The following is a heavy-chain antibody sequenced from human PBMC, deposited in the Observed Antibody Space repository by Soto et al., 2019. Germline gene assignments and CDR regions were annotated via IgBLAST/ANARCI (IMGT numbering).Heavy chain of an antibody. J-gene: IGHJ4*02. CDR2: IKSKTDGGTT. CDR3: TTDQKSNDYVWGSYRSDFDY. D-gene: IGHD3-16*02. V-gene: IGHV3-15*07. Sequence: EVQLVESGGGLVKPGGSLRLSCAASGFTFSNAWMNWVRQAPGKGLEWVGRIKSKTDGGTTDYAAPVKGRFTISRDDSKNTLYLQMNSLKTEDTAVYYCTTDQKSNDYVWGSYRSDFDYWGQGTLVTVSS. CDR1: GFTFSNAW.